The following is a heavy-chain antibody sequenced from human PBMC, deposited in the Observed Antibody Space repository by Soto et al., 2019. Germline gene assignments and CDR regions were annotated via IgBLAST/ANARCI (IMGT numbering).Heavy chain of an antibody. CDR3: ARVVDSSGYVDY. J-gene: IGHJ4*02. Sequence: SVKVSCKASGGTFSSYAISWVRQAPGQGLEWMGGIIPIFGTANYAQKFQGRVTITADESTSTAYMELSSLRSEDTAVYYCARVVDSSGYVDYWGQGTLVTVSS. CDR2: IIPIFGTA. V-gene: IGHV1-69*13. CDR1: GGTFSSYA. D-gene: IGHD3-22*01.